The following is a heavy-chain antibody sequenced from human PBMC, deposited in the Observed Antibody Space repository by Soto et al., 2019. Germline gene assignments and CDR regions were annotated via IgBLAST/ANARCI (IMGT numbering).Heavy chain of an antibody. Sequence: TETLSLTCTVSGGSISSYYWSWIRQPAGEGLEWIGRIYTSGSTNYNPSLKSRVTMSVDTSKNQFSLKLSSVTAADTAVYYCARVYSECACYGSGKFWFDPWGQGTLVTVSS. CDR3: ARVYSECACYGSGKFWFDP. CDR2: IYTSGST. CDR1: GGSISSYY. V-gene: IGHV4-4*07. D-gene: IGHD3-10*01. J-gene: IGHJ5*02.